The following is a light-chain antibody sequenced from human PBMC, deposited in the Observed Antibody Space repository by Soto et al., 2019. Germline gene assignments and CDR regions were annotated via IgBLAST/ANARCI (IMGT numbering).Light chain of an antibody. V-gene: IGLV2-14*01. CDR3: NSYPSSSTYV. CDR2: DVS. J-gene: IGLJ1*01. CDR1: TSDVGRYNY. Sequence: QSALTQPASVSGSPGQSITISCTGTTSDVGRYNYVSWYQQHPGKAPKLIIYDVSNRPSGVSNRFSGSKSGNTASLTISGLQAEDEADYYCNSYPSSSTYVFGTGTKLTVL.